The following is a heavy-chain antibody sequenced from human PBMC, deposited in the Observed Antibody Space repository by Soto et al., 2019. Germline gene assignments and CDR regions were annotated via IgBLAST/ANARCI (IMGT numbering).Heavy chain of an antibody. CDR1: GFSFSDHY. V-gene: IGHV3-72*01. CDR3: SVGSYCGGNYWAGLEY. Sequence: EVRLVESGGGLVQPGGSLRLSCEASGFSFSDHYMHWVRQAPGKGLEWVGRARNRVNSYITEYAASVKGRFTISRDDSTNSLFLQMSRLKTEDTAVYYCSVGSYCGGNYWAGLEYWGQGTLVTGSS. D-gene: IGHD2-21*01. J-gene: IGHJ4*02. CDR2: ARNRVNSYIT.